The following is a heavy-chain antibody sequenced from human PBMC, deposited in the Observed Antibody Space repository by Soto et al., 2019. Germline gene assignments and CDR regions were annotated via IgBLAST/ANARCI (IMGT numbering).Heavy chain of an antibody. CDR3: ARVGDRWQQLVSRPYSYGMDV. D-gene: IGHD6-13*01. J-gene: IGHJ6*02. CDR2: INPNSGGT. V-gene: IGHV1-2*02. Sequence: ASVKVSCKASGYTFTGYYMHWVRQAPGQGLEWMGWINPNSGGTNYAQKFQGRVTMTRDTSISTAYMELSRLRSDDTAVYYCARVGDRWQQLVSRPYSYGMDVWGQGTTVTVSS. CDR1: GYTFTGYY.